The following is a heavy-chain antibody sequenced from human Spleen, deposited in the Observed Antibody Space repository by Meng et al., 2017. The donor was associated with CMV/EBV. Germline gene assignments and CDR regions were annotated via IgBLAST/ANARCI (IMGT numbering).Heavy chain of an antibody. J-gene: IGHJ4*02. CDR3: ARDNNWGPDY. Sequence: ASVKVSCKASGFTFTDYYIHWLRQAPGQGLEWMGWINPKSGDTNYAQKFQGRVTMTRDTSISTAYMEVTRLTSDDTAVYYCARDNNWGPDYWGQGTLVTVSS. D-gene: IGHD7-27*01. CDR1: GFTFTDYY. CDR2: INPKSGDT. V-gene: IGHV1-2*02.